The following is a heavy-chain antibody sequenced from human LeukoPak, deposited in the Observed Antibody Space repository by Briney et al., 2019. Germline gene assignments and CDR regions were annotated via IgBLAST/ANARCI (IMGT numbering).Heavy chain of an antibody. CDR3: ARDFDGSGSYSYSGYYYYYMDV. J-gene: IGHJ6*03. D-gene: IGHD3-10*01. CDR1: GGSISSSSYY. CDR2: IYYSGST. V-gene: IGHV4-39*07. Sequence: SETLSLTCTVSGGSISSSSYYWGWIRQPPGKGLEWIGSIYYSGSTYYNPSLKSRVTISVDTSKNQFSLKLSSVTAADTAVYYCARDFDGSGSYSYSGYYYYYMDVWGKGTTVTVSS.